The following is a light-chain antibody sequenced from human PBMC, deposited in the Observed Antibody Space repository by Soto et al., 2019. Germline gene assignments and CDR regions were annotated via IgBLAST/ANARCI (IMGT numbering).Light chain of an antibody. CDR1: QSISTW. V-gene: IGKV1-5*03. J-gene: IGKJ1*01. CDR2: KAS. CDR3: QQYNTYST. Sequence: DIQMTQSPSTLSASVGDRVTIPCRASQSISTWLTWYQQKAGRAPKVLIYKASSLQSGVPSRFSGSGSGTEFTLTISSLQPDDFATYYCQQYNTYSTFGQGTKVDI.